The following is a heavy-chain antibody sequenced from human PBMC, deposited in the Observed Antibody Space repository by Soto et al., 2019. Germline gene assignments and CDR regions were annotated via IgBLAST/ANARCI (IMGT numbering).Heavy chain of an antibody. D-gene: IGHD6-6*01. J-gene: IGHJ6*02. CDR2: IYYSGST. V-gene: IGHV4-61*01. CDR1: GGSVSSGSYY. CDR3: AGVAARPGYYGMDV. Sequence: QVQLQESGPGLVKPSETLSLTCTVSGGSVSSGSYYWSWIRQPPGKGLEWIGYIYYSGSTNYNHSLKSRVTISVDTSKNQFSLKLSSVTAADTAVYYCAGVAARPGYYGMDVWGQGTTVTVSS.